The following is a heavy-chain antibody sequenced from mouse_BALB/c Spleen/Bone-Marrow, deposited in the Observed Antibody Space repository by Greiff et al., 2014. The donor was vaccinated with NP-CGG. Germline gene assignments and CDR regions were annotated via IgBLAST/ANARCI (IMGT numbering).Heavy chain of an antibody. D-gene: IGHD2-1*01. J-gene: IGHJ1*01. CDR3: AREYYGNYAWYFDD. CDR1: GFNIKDTY. V-gene: IGHV14-3*02. Sequence: VQLQQPGAELVKPGASVKLSCTASGFNIKDTYMNWVKQRPEQGLEWIGRIDPANGNTKYDPKFQGKATITADTSTNTVYLQLSSLTSEDTAVYYCAREYYGNYAWYFDDWGAGTTVTVSS. CDR2: IDPANGNT.